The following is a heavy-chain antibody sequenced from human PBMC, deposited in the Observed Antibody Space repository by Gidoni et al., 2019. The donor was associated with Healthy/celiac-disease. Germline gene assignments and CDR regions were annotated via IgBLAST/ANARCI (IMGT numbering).Heavy chain of an antibody. J-gene: IGHJ6*02. D-gene: IGHD3-10*01. CDR3: AKGDGGYWFGEFSDYYGMDV. V-gene: IGHV3-9*01. CDR1: GFTFDDYA. Sequence: EVQLVESGGGLVQPGRSLRLSCAASGFTFDDYAMHWVRQAPGKGLEWVSGISWNSGSIGYADSVKGRFTISRDNAKNSLYLQMNSLRAEDTALYYCAKGDGGYWFGEFSDYYGMDVWGQGTTVTVSS. CDR2: ISWNSGSI.